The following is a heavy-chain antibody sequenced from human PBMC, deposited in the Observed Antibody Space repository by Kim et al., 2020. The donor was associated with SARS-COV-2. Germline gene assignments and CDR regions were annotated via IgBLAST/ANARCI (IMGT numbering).Heavy chain of an antibody. Sequence: SVKVSCKASGYTLTTYAMHWVRQAPGQRLEWMGWINAGNGNTKYSQKFQGRVTITRDTSASTAYMELSSLRSEDTAVYYCARAGLGYYDSSGYWNDAFDIWGQGTMVTVST. CDR1: GYTLTTYA. V-gene: IGHV1-3*01. D-gene: IGHD3-22*01. CDR3: ARAGLGYYDSSGYWNDAFDI. J-gene: IGHJ3*02. CDR2: INAGNGNT.